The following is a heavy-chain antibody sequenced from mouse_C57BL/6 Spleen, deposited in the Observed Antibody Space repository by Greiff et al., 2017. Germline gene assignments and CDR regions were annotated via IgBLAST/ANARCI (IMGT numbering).Heavy chain of an antibody. CDR3: ARWGGYSLAY. V-gene: IGHV1-82*01. CDR1: GYAFSSSW. CDR2: IYPGDGDT. Sequence: QVQLQQSGPELVKPGASVKISCKASGYAFSSSWMNWVKQRPGKGLEWIGRIYPGDGDTNYNGKFKGKATLTADKSSSTAYMQLSSLTSEDSAVYFCARWGGYSLAYWGQGTLVTVSA. D-gene: IGHD2-3*01. J-gene: IGHJ3*01.